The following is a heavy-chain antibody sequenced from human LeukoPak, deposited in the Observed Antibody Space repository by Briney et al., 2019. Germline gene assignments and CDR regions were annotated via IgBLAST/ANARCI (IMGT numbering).Heavy chain of an antibody. CDR1: GGSISGYY. Sequence: SETLSLTCTVSGGSISGYYWSWIRQPAGKGLEWIGRIYSSGNTNYNPSLKSRVSMSVDTSKDQFSLKLSSVTAADTAVYYCTRDMGSYYGHWGQGTLVTVSS. J-gene: IGHJ4*02. V-gene: IGHV4-4*07. CDR2: IYSSGNT. D-gene: IGHD3-10*01. CDR3: TRDMGSYYGH.